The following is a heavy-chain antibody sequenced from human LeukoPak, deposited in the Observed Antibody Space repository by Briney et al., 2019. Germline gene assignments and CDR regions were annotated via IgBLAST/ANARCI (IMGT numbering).Heavy chain of an antibody. CDR3: ARDGYASGSHDY. CDR1: GFSLSSYW. V-gene: IGHV3-74*03. D-gene: IGHD3-10*01. CDR2: INIEGSTT. J-gene: IGHJ4*02. Sequence: GGSLRLSCVASGFSLSSYWVHWVRQAPGKGLVWVSRINIEGSTTTYADSVKGRFTISRDNAKKTVSLQMNSLRVEDSAVYYCARDGYASGSHDYWGQGTLVTVSS.